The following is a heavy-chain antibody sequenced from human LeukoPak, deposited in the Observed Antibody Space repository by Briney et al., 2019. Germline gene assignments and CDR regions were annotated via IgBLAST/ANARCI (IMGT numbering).Heavy chain of an antibody. CDR3: ARALYGSSGYYDY. V-gene: IGHV3-11*01. J-gene: IGHJ4*02. CDR2: ISGSGATL. CDR1: GFNFSDHY. D-gene: IGHD3-22*01. Sequence: NTGGSLRLSCAASGFNFSDHYMSWVRQTPGRGLEWVTYISGSGATLHHAPSVKGRFTITRDNAKNSLSLQMNSLRAEDTALYYCARALYGSSGYYDYWGQGILVTVSS.